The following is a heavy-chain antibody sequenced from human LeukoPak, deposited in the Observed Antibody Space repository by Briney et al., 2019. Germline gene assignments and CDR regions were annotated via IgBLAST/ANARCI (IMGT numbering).Heavy chain of an antibody. CDR3: ARGGLESGYHSNDAFDI. CDR1: GGSISGYY. J-gene: IGHJ3*02. CDR2: IYYSGST. D-gene: IGHD3-22*01. Sequence: SETLSLTCIVFGGSISGYYWSWIRQPPGKGLDWIGYIYYSGSTNYNPSLKSQVTMSVDTSKNQFSLKLSSVTAADTAEYYCARGGLESGYHSNDAFDIWGQGTMVTVSS. V-gene: IGHV4-59*01.